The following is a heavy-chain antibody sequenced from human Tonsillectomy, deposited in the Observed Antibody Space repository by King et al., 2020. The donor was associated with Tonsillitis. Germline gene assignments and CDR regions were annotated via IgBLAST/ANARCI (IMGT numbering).Heavy chain of an antibody. J-gene: IGHJ4*02. CDR2: IKSKTDGETT. Sequence: VQLVESGGGLVKPGGSLRLSCAASGFTFSTAWMSWVRQAPGEGLEWVGRIKSKTDGETTDYAAPVKGRFSISRDDSKNTLFLQMNSLKTEDTAVYYCITGTTRYWGQGTLVTVSS. D-gene: IGHD1-7*01. CDR1: GFTFSTAW. CDR3: ITGTTRY. V-gene: IGHV3-15*01.